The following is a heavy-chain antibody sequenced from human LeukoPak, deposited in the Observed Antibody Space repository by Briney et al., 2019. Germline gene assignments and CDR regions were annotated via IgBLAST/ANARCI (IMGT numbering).Heavy chain of an antibody. D-gene: IGHD6-13*01. CDR2: INPNSGGT. J-gene: IGHJ5*02. Sequence: ASVKVSCKASGYTFTGYYMHWVRQAPGQGLEWMGWINPNSGGTNYAQKFQGRVTMTRDTSISTAYMELSRLRSDDTAVYYCARDSSGSSNWFDPWGQGTLVTVS. CDR1: GYTFTGYY. V-gene: IGHV1-2*02. CDR3: ARDSSGSSNWFDP.